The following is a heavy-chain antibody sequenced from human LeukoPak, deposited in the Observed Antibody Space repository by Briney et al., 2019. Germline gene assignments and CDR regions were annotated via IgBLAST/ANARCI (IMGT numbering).Heavy chain of an antibody. CDR3: ARTRYYYNSRSYGAPYYFDY. Sequence: PSETLSLTCAVYGGSFSGYYWSWIRQPPGKGLERIGEINHSGSTNYNPSLKSRVTISVDTSKNQFSLKLSSVTAADTAVYYCARTRYYYNSRSYGAPYYFDYWGQGTLVTVSS. CDR2: INHSGST. V-gene: IGHV4-34*01. J-gene: IGHJ4*02. D-gene: IGHD3-10*01. CDR1: GGSFSGYY.